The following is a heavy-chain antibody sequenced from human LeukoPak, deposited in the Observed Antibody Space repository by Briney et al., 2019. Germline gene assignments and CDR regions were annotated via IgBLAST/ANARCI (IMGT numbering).Heavy chain of an antibody. Sequence: GGSLRLSCAASGFTFDDYAMHWVRQAPGKGLEWVSLISWDGGSTYYADSVKGRFTISRDNSKNSLYLQMNSLGAEDTALYYCAKCRQSYDSSGEFDYWGQGTLVTVSS. D-gene: IGHD3-22*01. J-gene: IGHJ4*02. CDR3: AKCRQSYDSSGEFDY. CDR1: GFTFDDYA. V-gene: IGHV3-43D*03. CDR2: ISWDGGST.